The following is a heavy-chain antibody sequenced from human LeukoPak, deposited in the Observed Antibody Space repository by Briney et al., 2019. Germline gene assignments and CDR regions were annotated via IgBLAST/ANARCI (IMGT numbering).Heavy chain of an antibody. CDR2: IIPIIGVG. CDR1: GSSFSSYG. D-gene: IGHD6-13*01. Sequence: SVTVSFKGSGSSFSSYGFNWVWQAPGQGLEWVGGIIPIIGVGKYAQKFQGRVTITADKSTTTTYMELSSLRSEGTGMYYCARGNSAAAGEGDLHWGQGTLVTVSS. CDR3: ARGNSAAAGEGDLH. V-gene: IGHV1-69*10. J-gene: IGHJ1*01.